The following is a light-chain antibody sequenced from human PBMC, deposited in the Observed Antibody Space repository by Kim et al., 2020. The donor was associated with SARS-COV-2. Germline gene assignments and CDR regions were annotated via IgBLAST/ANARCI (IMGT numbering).Light chain of an antibody. J-gene: IGKJ1*01. CDR2: EAS. Sequence: ASVGDSVTITCRASRSIAGLLAWYQQKPGQAPKLLIYEASTLKSGVPSSFTGSGSGTEFTLIISSLQPDDFATYYCQQYRSYPWTFGQGTKVDIK. CDR1: RSIAGL. CDR3: QQYRSYPWT. V-gene: IGKV1-5*03.